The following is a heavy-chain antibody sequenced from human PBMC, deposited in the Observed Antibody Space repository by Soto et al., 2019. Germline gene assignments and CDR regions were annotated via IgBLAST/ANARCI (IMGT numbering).Heavy chain of an antibody. D-gene: IGHD3-22*01. J-gene: IGHJ4*02. CDR2: IYYSGST. CDR1: GGSISSSSYY. V-gene: IGHV4-39*01. Sequence: PSETLSLTCTVSGGSISSSSYYWGWIRQPPGKGLEWIGSIYYSGSTYYNPSLKSRVTISVDTSKNQFSLKLSSVTAADTAVYYCASRLYYYDSSGYYDPFAVQNKTIDYWGQGTLVTVSS. CDR3: ASRLYYYDSSGYYDPFAVQNKTIDY.